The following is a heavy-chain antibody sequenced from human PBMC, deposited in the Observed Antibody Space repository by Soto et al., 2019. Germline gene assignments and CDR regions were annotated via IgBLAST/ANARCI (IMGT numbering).Heavy chain of an antibody. V-gene: IGHV3-73*01. Sequence: GSLRLSCAGPGFTFSDSYIHWVRQASGKVLDLVGRIKSKAINYAXXYCASVKXXFTVSRDDSEXTAYLXMNILQNEDTAVYYCICREHYGAHMWYDPWGQGX. CDR3: ICREHYGAHMWYDP. CDR1: GFTFSDSY. J-gene: IGHJ5*02. D-gene: IGHD4-17*01. CDR2: IKSKAINYAX.